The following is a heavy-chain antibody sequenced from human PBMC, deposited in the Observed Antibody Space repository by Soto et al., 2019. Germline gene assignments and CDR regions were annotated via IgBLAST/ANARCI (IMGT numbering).Heavy chain of an antibody. Sequence: TREKHRQTQRLTCNLAGFSLSTTGVGVSWIRQPPGKALEWLALIYWHDDKRYSPSLKSRLTITKDTSKNQVVLTMTNMDPVDTATYYCAHRGGATVGLYYFDYWGQGALVTVPS. V-gene: IGHV2-5*01. CDR2: IYWHDDK. J-gene: IGHJ4*02. D-gene: IGHD3-16*01. CDR1: GFSLSTTGVG. CDR3: AHRGGATVGLYYFDY.